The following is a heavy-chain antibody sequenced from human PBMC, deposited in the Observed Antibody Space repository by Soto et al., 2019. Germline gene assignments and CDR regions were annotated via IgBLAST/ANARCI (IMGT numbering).Heavy chain of an antibody. Sequence: QVQLVQSGAEVKKPGASVKVSSKASGYTFTSYGISWVRQAPGQGLEWMGWISAYNGNTNYAQNLQGRVTMTTDTSTSTAYMELRRLRSDDTAVYYCARQYSSGWYGYYYGMDVWGQGTTVTVSS. CDR1: GYTFTSYG. CDR3: ARQYSSGWYGYYYGMDV. V-gene: IGHV1-18*01. D-gene: IGHD6-19*01. CDR2: ISAYNGNT. J-gene: IGHJ6*02.